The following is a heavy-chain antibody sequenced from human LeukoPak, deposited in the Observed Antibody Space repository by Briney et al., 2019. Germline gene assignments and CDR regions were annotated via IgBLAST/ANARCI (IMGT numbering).Heavy chain of an antibody. CDR3: AEGAWYGSVSYRFDP. D-gene: IGHD3-10*01. CDR2: IYYSGST. CDR1: GGSISSTSDS. Sequence: SETLSLTCTVSGGSISSTSDSWGWPRQPPGKGLEWIGSIYYSGSTYYNPSLKSRVTISGDTSKNQFSLKLSSVTAADTAVYYCAEGAWYGSVSYRFDPWGQGTLVIVSS. V-gene: IGHV4-39*01. J-gene: IGHJ5*02.